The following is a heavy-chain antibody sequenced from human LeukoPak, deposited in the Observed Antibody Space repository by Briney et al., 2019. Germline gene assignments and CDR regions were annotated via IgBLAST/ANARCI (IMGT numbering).Heavy chain of an antibody. Sequence: GGSLRLSCAASGFTFSSYAMHWVRQAPGKGLEWVAVISYDGSNKYYADSVKGRFTISRDSSKHTLFLQMNSLRAEDTAIYYCAKAYTSGWPYYFDYWGQGTLVTVSS. CDR3: AKAYTSGWPYYFDY. V-gene: IGHV3-30-3*01. CDR2: ISYDGSNK. J-gene: IGHJ4*02. CDR1: GFTFSSYA. D-gene: IGHD6-19*01.